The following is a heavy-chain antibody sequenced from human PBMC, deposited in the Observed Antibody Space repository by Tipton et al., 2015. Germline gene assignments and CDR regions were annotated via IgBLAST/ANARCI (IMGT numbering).Heavy chain of an antibody. CDR3: ASGETTGTGSFDY. D-gene: IGHD1-1*01. J-gene: IGHJ4*02. Sequence: SLRLSCAASGFTFRFYGMHWVRQAPGKGLEWVAMIWYDGSDDYYADSVKGRFTISRDNSNNSLYLQMNSLRAEDTAVYYCASGETTGTGSFDYWGQGTLVTVSS. CDR2: IWYDGSDD. CDR1: GFTFRFYG. V-gene: IGHV3-33*01.